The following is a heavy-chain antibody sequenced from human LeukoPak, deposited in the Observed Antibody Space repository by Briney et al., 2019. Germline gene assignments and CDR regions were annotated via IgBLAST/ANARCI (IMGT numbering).Heavy chain of an antibody. D-gene: IGHD5-24*01. Sequence: RGPLRLSCAPSGFTFSSYAMSWVRHSPGKGLEGVSAISGSSGSTYYADSVKGRFPISRDNSKNTLSLQMKILRVDDTAMYFCAKDIQLSNWGLGTMVTVSS. CDR1: GFTFSSYA. J-gene: IGHJ3*01. V-gene: IGHV3-23*01. CDR3: AKDIQLSN. CDR2: ISGSSGST.